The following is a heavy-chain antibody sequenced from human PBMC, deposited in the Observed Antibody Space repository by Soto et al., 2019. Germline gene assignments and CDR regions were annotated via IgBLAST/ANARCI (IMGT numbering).Heavy chain of an antibody. Sequence: SVKVSCKASGGTFSSYAISWVRQAPGQGLEWMGGIIPIFGTANYAQKFQGRVTITADESTSTAYMELSSLRSEDTAVYYCATSANGRLYTPDYLECWGQRTRVTVSS. J-gene: IGHJ4*02. CDR1: GGTFSSYA. V-gene: IGHV1-69*13. CDR2: IIPIFGTA. CDR3: ATSANGRLYTPDYLEC. D-gene: IGHD2-2*02.